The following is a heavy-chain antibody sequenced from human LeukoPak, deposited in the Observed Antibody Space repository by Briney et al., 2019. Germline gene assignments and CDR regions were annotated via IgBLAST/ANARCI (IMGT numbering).Heavy chain of an antibody. CDR2: ISYDGSNK. Sequence: GGSLRLSCAASGFTFSSYGMHWVRQAPGKGLEWVAVISYDGSNKYYADSVKGRFTISRDNSKNTLYLQMNSLRAEDTAVYYCAKDNGQWLVEYYFDYWGQGTLVTVSS. D-gene: IGHD6-19*01. CDR1: GFTFSSYG. V-gene: IGHV3-30*18. CDR3: AKDNGQWLVEYYFDY. J-gene: IGHJ4*02.